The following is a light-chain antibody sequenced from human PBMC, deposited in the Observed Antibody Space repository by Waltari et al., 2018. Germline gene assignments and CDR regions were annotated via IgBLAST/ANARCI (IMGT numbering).Light chain of an antibody. J-gene: IGLJ1*01. CDR2: RTS. CDR3: LLSYSGTFYV. CDR1: TGPATSGLT. V-gene: IGLV7-46*01. Sequence: QAVLTQEPSVTVSPGGTVTLTCASSTGPATSGLTPYRIQQKPGQAPRILISRTSDKKSWTPARFSGSLIGAKAALTLSGALPEDEADYYCLLSYSGTFYVFGTGTKVTVL.